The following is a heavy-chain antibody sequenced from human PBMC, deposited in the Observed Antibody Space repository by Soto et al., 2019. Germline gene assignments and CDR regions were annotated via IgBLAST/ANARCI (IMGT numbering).Heavy chain of an antibody. D-gene: IGHD5-18*01. CDR1: GFAFSNYA. J-gene: IGHJ3*01. Sequence: EVQLLQSGGGLVQPGGSLRLSCAASGFAFSNYAMSWVRQAPGKGLEWVSGASINDVSDISTYYVDSVNGRFTISRDNAKNKLYLQMSSMRAEDTDVYYCVKDRDTALVEATGTIDVWGQGTMVFVSS. V-gene: IGHV3-23*01. CDR3: VKDRDTALVEATGTIDV. CDR2: ASINDVSDIST.